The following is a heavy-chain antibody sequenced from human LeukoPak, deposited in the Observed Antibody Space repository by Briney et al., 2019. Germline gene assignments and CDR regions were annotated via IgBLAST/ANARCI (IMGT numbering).Heavy chain of an antibody. D-gene: IGHD3-9*01. CDR2: TYYRSKWYN. CDR3: AGGYDILTGYYVDYYYYGMDV. J-gene: IGHJ6*04. CDR1: GDSVSSNSAA. Sequence: SQTLSLTCAISGDSVSSNSAAWNWIRQSPSRGLEWLGRTYYRSKWYNDYAVSVKSRITINPDTSKNQFSLQLNSVTPEDTAVYYCAGGYDILTGYYVDYYYYGMDVWGKGTTVTVSS. V-gene: IGHV6-1*01.